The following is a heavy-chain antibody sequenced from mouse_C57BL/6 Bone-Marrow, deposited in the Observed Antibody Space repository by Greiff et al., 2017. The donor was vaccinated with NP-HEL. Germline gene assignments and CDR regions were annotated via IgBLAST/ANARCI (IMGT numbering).Heavy chain of an antibody. CDR1: GFTFSDYY. CDR2: ISNGGGST. J-gene: IGHJ2*01. V-gene: IGHV5-12*01. CDR3: ATTVVATLDY. D-gene: IGHD1-1*01. Sequence: EVHLVESGGGLVQPGGSLKLSCAASGFTFSDYYMYWVRQTPEKRLEWVAYISNGGGSTYYPDTVKGRFTISRDNAKNTLYLQMSRLKSEDTAMYYCATTVVATLDYWGQGTTLTVSS.